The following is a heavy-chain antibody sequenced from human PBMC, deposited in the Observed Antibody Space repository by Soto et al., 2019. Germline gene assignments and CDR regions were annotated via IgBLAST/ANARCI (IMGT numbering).Heavy chain of an antibody. V-gene: IGHV3-33*01. CDR1: GLTFSSYG. CDR2: IWYDGSNK. D-gene: IGHD5-18*01. Sequence: GGSLRLSCAASGLTFSSYGMHWVRQAPGKGLEWVAVIWYDGSNKYYADSVKGRFTISRDNSKNTLYLQMNSLRAEDTAVYYCARDPPCGYSYGCDAFDIWGQGTMVTVSS. CDR3: ARDPPCGYSYGCDAFDI. J-gene: IGHJ3*02.